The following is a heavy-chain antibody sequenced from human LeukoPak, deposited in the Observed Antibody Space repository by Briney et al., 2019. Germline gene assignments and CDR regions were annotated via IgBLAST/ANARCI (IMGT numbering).Heavy chain of an antibody. V-gene: IGHV3-48*04. Sequence: GGSLRLSCAASGFTFTTYWMNWVRQAPGKGLEWVSYISSSGSTIYYADSVKGRFTISRDNAKNSLYLQMNSLRAEDTAVYYCSELGITMIGGVWGKGTTVTISS. CDR2: ISSSGSTI. D-gene: IGHD3-10*02. CDR3: SELGITMIGGV. J-gene: IGHJ6*04. CDR1: GFTFTTYW.